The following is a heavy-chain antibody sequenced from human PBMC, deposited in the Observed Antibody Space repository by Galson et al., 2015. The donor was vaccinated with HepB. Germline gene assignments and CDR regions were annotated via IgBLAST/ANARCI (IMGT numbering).Heavy chain of an antibody. CDR1: GFTFSSYW. Sequence: SLRLSCAASGFTFSSYWMSWVRQAPGKGLEWVANIKQDGSEKYCVDSVKGRFTISRDNAKNSLYLQMNSLRAEDTAVYYCAREGTIYDILTGYYPYYFDYWGQGTLVTVSS. D-gene: IGHD3-9*01. J-gene: IGHJ4*02. CDR3: AREGTIYDILTGYYPYYFDY. V-gene: IGHV3-7*01. CDR2: IKQDGSEK.